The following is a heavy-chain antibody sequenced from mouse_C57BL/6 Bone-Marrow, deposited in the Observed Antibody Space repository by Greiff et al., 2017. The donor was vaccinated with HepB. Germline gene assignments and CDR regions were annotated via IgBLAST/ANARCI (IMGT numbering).Heavy chain of an antibody. CDR2: IRNKANGYTT. CDR3: ARSGSYPMDY. Sequence: EVQLQESGGGLVQPGGSLSLSCAASGFTFTDYYMSWVRQPPGKALEWLGFIRNKANGYTTEYSASVKGRFTISRDNSQSILYLQMNALRAEDSATYYCARSGSYPMDYWGQGTSVTVSS. CDR1: GFTFTDYY. J-gene: IGHJ4*01. V-gene: IGHV7-3*01.